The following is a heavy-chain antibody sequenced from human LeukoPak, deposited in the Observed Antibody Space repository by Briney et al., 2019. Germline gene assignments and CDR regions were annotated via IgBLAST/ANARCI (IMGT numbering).Heavy chain of an antibody. Sequence: PGGSLRLSCAASGFTFDDYGMSWVRQAPGKGLEWVSGINWNGGSTGYADSVKGRFTISRDNAKNSLYLQMNSLRAEDTAVYYCARGRAVWGNYYFDLWGQGTLVTVSS. CDR3: ARGRAVWGNYYFDL. CDR1: GFTFDDYG. J-gene: IGHJ4*02. V-gene: IGHV3-20*04. D-gene: IGHD3-16*01. CDR2: INWNGGST.